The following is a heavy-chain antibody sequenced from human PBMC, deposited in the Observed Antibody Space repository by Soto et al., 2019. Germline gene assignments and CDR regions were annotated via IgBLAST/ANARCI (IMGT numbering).Heavy chain of an antibody. V-gene: IGHV3-30-3*01. CDR3: ARGDNFYDSSGYYY. J-gene: IGHJ4*02. D-gene: IGHD3-22*01. Sequence: PGGSLRLSCVASGFTFSSYAMHWVRQTPGKGLEWVAVISYDGANQYYADSVKGRFTISRDTSKNTLYLQMNSLRADDTAVYYCARGDNFYDSSGYYYWGQGTLVTSPQ. CDR1: GFTFSSYA. CDR2: ISYDGANQ.